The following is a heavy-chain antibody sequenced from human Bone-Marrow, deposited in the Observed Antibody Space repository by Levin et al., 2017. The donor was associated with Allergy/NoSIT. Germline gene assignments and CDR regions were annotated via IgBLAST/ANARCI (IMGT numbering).Heavy chain of an antibody. CDR2: ISGSSSYT. CDR1: GFAFSDYY. Sequence: PGGSLRLSCAASGFAFSDYYMSWIRQAPGKGLEWVSYISGSSSYTPYADSVKGRFTISRDNAKNSVYLQMNSLRAEDTAVYYCARVYTRSSGWYSVYWGQGTLVTVSS. V-gene: IGHV3-11*05. CDR3: ARVYTRSSGWYSVY. J-gene: IGHJ4*02. D-gene: IGHD6-19*01.